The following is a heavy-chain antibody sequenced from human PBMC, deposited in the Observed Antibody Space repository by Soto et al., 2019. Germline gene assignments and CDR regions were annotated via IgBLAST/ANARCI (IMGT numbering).Heavy chain of an antibody. CDR3: ARGVVLMVYAIGHFDL. CDR1: GGSFSGYY. J-gene: IGHJ2*01. Sequence: QVQLQQWSAGLLKPSETLSLTCAVYGGSFSGYYWSWIRQPPGKGLEWIGEINHSGSTNYNPSLKSRVTISVDTSKNQFSLKLSSVTAADTAVYYCARGVVLMVYAIGHFDLWGRGTLVTVSS. V-gene: IGHV4-34*01. D-gene: IGHD2-8*01. CDR2: INHSGST.